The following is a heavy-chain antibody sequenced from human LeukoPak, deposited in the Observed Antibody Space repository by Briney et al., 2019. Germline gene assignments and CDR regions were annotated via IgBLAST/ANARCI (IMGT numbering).Heavy chain of an antibody. D-gene: IGHD6-13*01. V-gene: IGHV3-20*04. Sequence: GGSLILSCAASGFNFDDHGMSWVRQAPGEGVEWVSGMKWDGGRTGYAGSVKGRFTISRDNAKNSVYLQMNSLRAEDTAVYYCARLPPSGTAEAMDVWGKGTTVTVSS. CDR2: MKWDGGRT. J-gene: IGHJ6*03. CDR3: ARLPPSGTAEAMDV. CDR1: GFNFDDHG.